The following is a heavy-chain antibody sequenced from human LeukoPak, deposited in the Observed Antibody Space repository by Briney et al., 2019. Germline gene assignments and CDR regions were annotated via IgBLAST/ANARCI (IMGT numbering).Heavy chain of an antibody. CDR3: ARQMRAARIGEAFDI. J-gene: IGHJ3*02. D-gene: IGHD6-6*01. Sequence: GESLKISCKGSRYSFTTYWIGWVRQTPGKGLEWMGIIYPGDSDTRYSPSFQGQVTISADESISTAYLQWSSLKASDTAMYYCARQMRAARIGEAFDIWGQGTMVTVSS. V-gene: IGHV5-51*01. CDR1: RYSFTTYW. CDR2: IYPGDSDT.